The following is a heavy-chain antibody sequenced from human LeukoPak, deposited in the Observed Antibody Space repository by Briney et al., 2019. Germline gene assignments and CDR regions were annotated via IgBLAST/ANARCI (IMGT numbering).Heavy chain of an antibody. CDR2: ISSSSSYI. CDR3: ARGPPRYCSGGSCYEGVY. CDR1: GFTFSSYA. Sequence: GGSLRLSCAASGFTFSSYAMSWVRQAPGKGLEWVSSISSSSSYIYYADSVKGRFTISRDNAKNSLYLQMNSLRAEDTAVYYCARGPPRYCSGGSCYEGVYWGQGTLVTVSS. J-gene: IGHJ4*02. D-gene: IGHD2-15*01. V-gene: IGHV3-21*01.